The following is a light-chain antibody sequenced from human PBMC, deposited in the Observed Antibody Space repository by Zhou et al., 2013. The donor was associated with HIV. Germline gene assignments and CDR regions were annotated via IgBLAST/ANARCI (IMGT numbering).Light chain of an antibody. CDR2: GAS. V-gene: IGKV3D-20*02. Sequence: EIVLTQSPGTLSLSPGERATLSCRASQSVSSSYLAWYQQKPGQAPRLLIYGASSRATGIPDRFSGSGSGTDFTLTISSLEPEDFAVYYCQQRDNWPPRITFGQGTRLEIK. J-gene: IGKJ5*01. CDR1: QSVSSSY. CDR3: QQRDNWPPRIT.